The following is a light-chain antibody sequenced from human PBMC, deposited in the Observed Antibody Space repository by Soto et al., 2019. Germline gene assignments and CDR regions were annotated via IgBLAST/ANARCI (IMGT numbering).Light chain of an antibody. J-gene: IGLJ1*01. Sequence: QSALTQPASVSGSPGQSITISCTGTSSDIGAYNYVSWYQQYPGKGPKLIIYDVDHRPSGVSNRFSGSKSANTASLTLSGLQAEDEADYYCGSYSSSSTMDVFGTGTKLTVL. CDR2: DVD. V-gene: IGLV2-14*03. CDR3: GSYSSSSTMDV. CDR1: SSDIGAYNY.